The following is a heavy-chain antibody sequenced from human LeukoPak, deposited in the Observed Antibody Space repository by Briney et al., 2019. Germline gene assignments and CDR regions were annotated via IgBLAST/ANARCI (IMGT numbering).Heavy chain of an antibody. D-gene: IGHD3-3*01. V-gene: IGHV3-11*01. CDR1: GFTFSDYY. CDR2: ISSSGSTI. Sequence: GGSLRLSCAASGFTFSDYYMSWIRQAPGRGLEWVSYISSSGSTIYYADSVKGRFTISRDNAKNSLYLQMNSLRAEDTAVYYCARVRGYDFWSGYFDYWGQGTLVTVSS. J-gene: IGHJ4*02. CDR3: ARVRGYDFWSGYFDY.